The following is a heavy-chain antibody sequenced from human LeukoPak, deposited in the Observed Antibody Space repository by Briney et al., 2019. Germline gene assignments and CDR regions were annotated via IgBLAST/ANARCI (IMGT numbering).Heavy chain of an antibody. CDR1: GYTFTSFG. V-gene: IGHV1-18*01. CDR3: ARDRPRCSSTTCYAGTGDY. D-gene: IGHD2-2*01. J-gene: IGHJ4*02. Sequence: ASVKVSCKASGYTFTSFGISWVRQAPGQGLEWMGWISAYNGNTNYAQKLQGRVTMTTDRSTSTAYMELRSLRSDDTAVYYCARDRPRCSSTTCYAGTGDYWGQGTLVTVSS. CDR2: ISAYNGNT.